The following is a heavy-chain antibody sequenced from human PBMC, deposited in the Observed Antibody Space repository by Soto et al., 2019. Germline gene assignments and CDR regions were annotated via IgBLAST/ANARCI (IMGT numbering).Heavy chain of an antibody. D-gene: IGHD6-6*01. CDR3: GGRGGGMAARPLEY. V-gene: IGHV1-18*04. J-gene: IGHJ4*02. CDR2: ISAYNGNK. Sequence: QVQLVQSGGEVKKPGASVEVSCRTSGYMFTTYGMSWVRQAPGQGLEWMAWISAYNGNKKYAQKFQGRVTRTTKTSTSTASMELPNRTSADTGPYFCGGRGGGMAARPLEYWGQGTLVTVAS. CDR1: GYMFTTYG.